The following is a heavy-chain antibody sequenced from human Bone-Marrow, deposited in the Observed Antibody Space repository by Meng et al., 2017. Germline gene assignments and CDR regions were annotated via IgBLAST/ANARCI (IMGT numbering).Heavy chain of an antibody. CDR2: IYYSGST. V-gene: IGHV4-31*01. D-gene: IGHD3-10*01. CDR3: ARANVNYGVVDH. Sequence: QGQLQESGPGLVKPSQTLSLTCTVSCGAISSGGYYWSWIRQHPGKGLEWIGYIYYSGSTYYNPSLKSLVTRSVDTSKNQFSLKLSSVTAADTAVYYCARANVNYGVVDHWGQGTLVTVSS. J-gene: IGHJ5*02. CDR1: CGAISSGGYY.